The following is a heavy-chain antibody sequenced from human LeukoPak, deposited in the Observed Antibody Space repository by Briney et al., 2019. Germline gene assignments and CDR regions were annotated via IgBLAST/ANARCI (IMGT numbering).Heavy chain of an antibody. Sequence: GRSLRLSCAASGFTFDDYAMHWVRQAPGKGLEWVSGISWSSGSIGYADSVKGRFTISRDNAKNSLYLQMNSLRAEDTALYYCAKDGPNTAMVTGYYYGMDVWGQGTTVTVSS. CDR3: AKDGPNTAMVTGYYYGMDV. CDR2: ISWSSGSI. D-gene: IGHD5-18*01. CDR1: GFTFDDYA. J-gene: IGHJ6*02. V-gene: IGHV3-9*01.